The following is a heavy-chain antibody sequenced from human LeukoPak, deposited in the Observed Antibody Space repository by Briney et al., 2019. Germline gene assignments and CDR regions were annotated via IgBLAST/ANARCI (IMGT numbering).Heavy chain of an antibody. Sequence: PSETLSLTCTVSGGSISSYYWSWIRQPPGKGLEWIGYIYYSGSTNYTPSLKSRVTISVDTSKNQFSLKLSSVTAADTAVYYCARGSEYKGRYQLLYPPVYMDVWGKGTTVTVSS. J-gene: IGHJ6*03. CDR3: ARGSEYKGRYQLLYPPVYMDV. CDR2: IYYSGST. CDR1: GGSISSYY. D-gene: IGHD2-2*02. V-gene: IGHV4-59*12.